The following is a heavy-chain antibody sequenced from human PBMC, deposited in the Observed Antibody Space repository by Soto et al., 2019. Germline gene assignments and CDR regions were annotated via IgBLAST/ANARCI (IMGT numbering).Heavy chain of an antibody. CDR1: GYTFTSYG. J-gene: IGHJ4*02. CDR3: ARVVVVAATELRVIREHDY. V-gene: IGHV1-18*01. D-gene: IGHD2-15*01. Sequence: GASVKVSCKASGYTFTSYGISWVRQAPGQGLEWMGWISAYNGNTNYAQKLQGRVTMTTDTSTSTAYMELRSLRSDDTAVYYCARVVVVAATELRVIREHDYWGQGTLVTVSS. CDR2: ISAYNGNT.